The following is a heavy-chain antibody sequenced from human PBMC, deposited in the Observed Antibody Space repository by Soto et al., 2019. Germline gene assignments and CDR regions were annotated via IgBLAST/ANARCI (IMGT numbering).Heavy chain of an antibody. V-gene: IGHV3-21*01. D-gene: IGHD3-3*01. CDR3: AALTILNYYYYGMDV. Sequence: GGSLRLSCAASGFTFSSYSMNWVRQAPGKGLEWVSSISSSSSYIYYADSVKGRFTISRDNAKNSLYLQMNSLRAEDTAVYYCAALTILNYYYYGMDVWGQGTTVTVSS. CDR2: ISSSSSYI. J-gene: IGHJ6*02. CDR1: GFTFSSYS.